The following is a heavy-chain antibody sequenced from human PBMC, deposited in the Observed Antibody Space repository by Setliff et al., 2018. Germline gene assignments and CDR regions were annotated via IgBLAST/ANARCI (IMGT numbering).Heavy chain of an antibody. J-gene: IGHJ4*02. D-gene: IGHD6-6*01. V-gene: IGHV4-61*08. CDR1: GGSISSGGYY. CDR2: IYYSGST. CDR3: ARGQATSSRSSLVY. Sequence: PSETLSLTCTVSGGSISSGGYYWSWIRQHPGKGLEWIGYIYYSGSTSYNPSLKSRVTISVDTSKNQFSLNLSSVTAADTAVYYCARGQATSSRSSLVYWGQGILVTVSS.